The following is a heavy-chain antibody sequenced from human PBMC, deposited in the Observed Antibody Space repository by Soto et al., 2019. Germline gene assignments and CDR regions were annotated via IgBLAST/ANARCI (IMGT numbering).Heavy chain of an antibody. CDR2: ISRGGSIT. CDR1: GFAFSNYE. CDR3: ARDPGSANGDF. V-gene: IGHV3-48*03. Sequence: EVQLVESGGGLIQPGGSLRLSCAASGFAFSNYEMDWVRQAPGKGLEWLAYISRGGSITYYADSVKGRFTVSRDDGTDSLYLHLNSLSAEDTAVYYCARDPGSANGDFWGPGTLVTVSS. J-gene: IGHJ4*02. D-gene: IGHD3-10*01.